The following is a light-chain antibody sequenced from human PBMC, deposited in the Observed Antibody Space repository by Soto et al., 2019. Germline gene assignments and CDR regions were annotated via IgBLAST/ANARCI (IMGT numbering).Light chain of an antibody. J-gene: IGLJ1*01. CDR1: SSDVGGYNY. CDR3: SSYTSSSTYV. V-gene: IGLV2-14*01. CDR2: EVS. Sequence: QSALTQPASVSGSPGQSITISCTGTSSDVGGYNYVSWYQQHPGKAPKLMIYEVSNRPSGVSNRFSGSKSGNTASLTISGLQAEYEADYHCSSYTSSSTYVFGTGTKLTVL.